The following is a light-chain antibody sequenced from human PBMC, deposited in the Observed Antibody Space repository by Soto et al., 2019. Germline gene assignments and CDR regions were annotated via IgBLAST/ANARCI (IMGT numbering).Light chain of an antibody. J-gene: IGKJ1*01. CDR2: DAS. CDR1: PRVTCS. CDR3: PQHSRPSCT. V-gene: IGKV3-11*02. Sequence: ERATLSCRASPRVTCSFAWYQQNPGQAPRLLISDASIRATAVPSRFSGSGSGRDFTLTITILLFKHFAAYEFPQHSRPSCTFGLGTKV.